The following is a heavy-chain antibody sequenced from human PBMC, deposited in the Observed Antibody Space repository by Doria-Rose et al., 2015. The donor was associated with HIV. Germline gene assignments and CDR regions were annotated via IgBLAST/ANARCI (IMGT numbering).Heavy chain of an antibody. CDR3: ARIHSLSSSSLGH. V-gene: IGHV1-3*01. Sequence: ECIGWLNVGNGDTRYSRKFQDRVTITSDTSANTGYMALSSLRSEDTAVYYCARIHSLSSSSLGHWGQGTLVTVSS. CDR2: LNVGNGDT. D-gene: IGHD6-13*01. J-gene: IGHJ4*02.